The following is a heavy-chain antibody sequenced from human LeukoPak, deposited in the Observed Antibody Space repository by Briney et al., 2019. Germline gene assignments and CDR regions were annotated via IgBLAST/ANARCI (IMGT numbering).Heavy chain of an antibody. CDR3: AREDSSGYDY. Sequence: ASVKVSCKASGYTFTGYYMHWVRQAPGQGLEWMGWINPNSGGTNYAQNFQGRVPMTRDTSISTAYMEVSRLRSDDTAVYYCAREDSSGYDYWGQGTLVTVSS. CDR2: INPNSGGT. CDR1: GYTFTGYY. J-gene: IGHJ4*02. D-gene: IGHD3-22*01. V-gene: IGHV1-2*02.